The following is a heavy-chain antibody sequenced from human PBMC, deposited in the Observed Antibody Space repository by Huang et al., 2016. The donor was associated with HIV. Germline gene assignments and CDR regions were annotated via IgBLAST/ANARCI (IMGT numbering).Heavy chain of an antibody. D-gene: IGHD4-17*01. CDR2: IIPMFGTP. Sequence: QVQLVQSGAEVKTPGSSVKVSCKASGGTFSKYAISWVRQAPGQGLEWMVGIIPMFGTPNYARKCQGRVTITADDSTSTTYVEVSSLRSEDTALYYCARGQLGSYGDYDVLYWGQGTLVTVSS. CDR1: GGTFSKYA. J-gene: IGHJ4*02. V-gene: IGHV1-69*13. CDR3: ARGQLGSYGDYDVLY.